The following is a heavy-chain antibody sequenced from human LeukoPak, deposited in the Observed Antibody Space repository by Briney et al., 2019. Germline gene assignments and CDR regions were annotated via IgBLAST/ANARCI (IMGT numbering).Heavy chain of an antibody. CDR2: INPKNDDS. J-gene: IGHJ3*02. Sequence: ASVKVSCKASGYTFTSYGISWVRQAPGQGLEWMGWINPKNDDSNYAQKFQGRVTMTRDTSINTAYMELSRLRSDDTAVYYCARNLYRGSYWAFDIWGQGTMVTVSS. V-gene: IGHV1-2*02. D-gene: IGHD1-26*01. CDR3: ARNLYRGSYWAFDI. CDR1: GYTFTSYG.